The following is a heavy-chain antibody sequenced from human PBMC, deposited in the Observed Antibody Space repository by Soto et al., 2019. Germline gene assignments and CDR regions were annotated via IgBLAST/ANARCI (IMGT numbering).Heavy chain of an antibody. D-gene: IGHD3-22*01. CDR3: ARDGGWRSYYDSSGYYVPYYFDY. J-gene: IGHJ4*02. CDR2: IWYDGSNK. Sequence: QVQLVESGGGVVQPGRSLRLSCAASGFTFSSYGMHWVRQAPGKGLEWVAVIWYDGSNKYYADSVKGRFTISRDNSKNTLYLQMNSLRAEDTAVYYCARDGGWRSYYDSSGYYVPYYFDYWVQGTLVTVSS. V-gene: IGHV3-33*01. CDR1: GFTFSSYG.